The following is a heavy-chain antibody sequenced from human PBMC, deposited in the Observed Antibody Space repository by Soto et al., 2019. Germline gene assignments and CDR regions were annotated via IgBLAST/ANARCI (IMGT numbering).Heavy chain of an antibody. V-gene: IGHV3-33*01. D-gene: IGHD3-10*01. CDR1: GFTFSSYG. CDR2: IWYDGSNK. J-gene: IGHJ6*02. CDR3: SRAKYYYGSGYDYGMDV. Sequence: QVQLVESGGGVVQPGRSLRLSCAASGFTFSSYGMHWVRQAPGKGLEWVAVIWYDGSNKYYADSVKGRFTISRDNSKNTLYLQMNSLRAEDTAVYYCSRAKYYYGSGYDYGMDVWGQGTTVTVSS.